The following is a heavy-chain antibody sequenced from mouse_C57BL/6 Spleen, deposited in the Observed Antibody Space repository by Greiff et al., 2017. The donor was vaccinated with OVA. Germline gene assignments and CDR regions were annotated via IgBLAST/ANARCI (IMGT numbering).Heavy chain of an antibody. V-gene: IGHV7-3*01. Sequence: EVHLVESGGGLVQPGGSLSLSCAASGFTFTDYYMSWVRQPPGKALEWLGFIRNKANGYTTEYSASVKGRFTISRDNSQSILYLQMNALRAEDSATYYCARPLDSSGYAWFAYWGQGTLVTVSA. CDR2: IRNKANGYTT. J-gene: IGHJ3*01. D-gene: IGHD3-2*02. CDR3: ARPLDSSGYAWFAY. CDR1: GFTFTDYY.